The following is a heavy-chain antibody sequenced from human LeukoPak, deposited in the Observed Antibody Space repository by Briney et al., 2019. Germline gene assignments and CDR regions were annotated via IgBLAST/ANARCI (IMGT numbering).Heavy chain of an antibody. Sequence: SETLSLTCTVSDGSISSYYWSWIRQPPGKGLEWIGYIYYSGSSNYNPSLRSRVTISVDTSKSQFSLKLSPVTAADTAVYYCASTLYRSGWFYFDYWGQGALVTVSS. J-gene: IGHJ4*02. V-gene: IGHV4-59*08. CDR3: ASTLYRSGWFYFDY. CDR2: IYYSGSS. D-gene: IGHD6-19*01. CDR1: DGSISSYY.